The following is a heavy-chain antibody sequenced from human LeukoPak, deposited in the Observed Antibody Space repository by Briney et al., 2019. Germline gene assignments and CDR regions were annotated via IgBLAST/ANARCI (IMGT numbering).Heavy chain of an antibody. J-gene: IGHJ4*02. D-gene: IGHD4-23*01. CDR3: ARGDPGNGYGNSFDY. CDR2: INPNSGDP. CDR1: GYTFSDSY. Sequence: ASVKVSCKTSGYTFSDSYIHWVRQAPGQGLEWMGRINPNSGDPNYPQKFQGRVTMTRDTSISTAYMELSRLRSDDTAVYYCARGDPGNGYGNSFDYWGQGTLVTVSS. V-gene: IGHV1-2*06.